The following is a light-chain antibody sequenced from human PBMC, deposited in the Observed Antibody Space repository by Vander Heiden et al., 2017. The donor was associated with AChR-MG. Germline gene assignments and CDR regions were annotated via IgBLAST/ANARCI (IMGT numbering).Light chain of an antibody. V-gene: IGKV1-5*03. Sequence: DIQMTQSPSPLSASVGDRVTITCRASRSISICLAWYQQNPGKAPKLLIYKASSLESGGPSRCSGSGSGTEVSLTISSLQPDDFATYYCQQYNSYPWTFGQGTKVEIK. J-gene: IGKJ1*01. CDR2: KAS. CDR1: RSISIC. CDR3: QQYNSYPWT.